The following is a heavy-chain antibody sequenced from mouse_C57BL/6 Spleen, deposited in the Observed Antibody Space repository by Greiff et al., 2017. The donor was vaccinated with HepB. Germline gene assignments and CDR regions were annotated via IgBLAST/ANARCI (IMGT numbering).Heavy chain of an antibody. V-gene: IGHV1-66*01. CDR1: GYSFTSYY. J-gene: IGHJ3*01. D-gene: IGHD2-2*01. CDR3: ASGGGYDLFAY. Sequence: VQLQQSGPELVKPGASVKISCKASGYSFTSYYIHWVKQRPGQGLEWIGWIYPGSGNTKYNEKFKGKATLTADTSSSTAYMQLSSLTSEDSAVYYCASGGGYDLFAYWGQGTLVTVSA. CDR2: IYPGSGNT.